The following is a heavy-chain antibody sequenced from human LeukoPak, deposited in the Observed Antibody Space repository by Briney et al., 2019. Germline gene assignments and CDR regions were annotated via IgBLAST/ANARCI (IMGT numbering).Heavy chain of an antibody. Sequence: ASVRVSCQASGYTFTSYNINWMSQATGDGREWMGWMYPNSGNTDYIHKFHARVTLTRNTSISTAYMELSRLRSEDTAVYYCVFGYYDSSGYCYWFDPWGQGTLVTVSS. D-gene: IGHD3-22*01. V-gene: IGHV1-8*01. CDR3: VFGYYDSSGYCYWFDP. CDR1: GYTFTSYN. J-gene: IGHJ5*02. CDR2: MYPNSGNT.